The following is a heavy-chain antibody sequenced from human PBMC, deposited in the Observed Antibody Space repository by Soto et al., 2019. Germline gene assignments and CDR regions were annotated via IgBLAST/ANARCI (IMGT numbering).Heavy chain of an antibody. D-gene: IGHD3-3*01. V-gene: IGHV3-30*18. CDR2: ISDDGSNK. J-gene: IGHJ4*02. CDR1: GFTFSSYG. CDR3: AKDINYNFWSRLDYYFDY. Sequence: QVQLVESGGGVVQPGRSLRLSCAVSGFTFSSYGMHWVRQAPGKGLEWVAVISDDGSNKYYADSVKGRFTISRDNSKNTLYLQMNSLRAEDTAVYYCAKDINYNFWSRLDYYFDYWGQGALVTVSS.